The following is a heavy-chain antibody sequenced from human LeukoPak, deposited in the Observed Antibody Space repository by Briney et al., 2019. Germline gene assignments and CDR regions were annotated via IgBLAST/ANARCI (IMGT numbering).Heavy chain of an antibody. CDR2: IDPSAGST. CDR1: GYTFTNYY. D-gene: IGHD3-9*01. J-gene: IGHJ4*02. CDR3: ATVSHWSIYRGDY. Sequence: ASVKVSCKASGYTFTNYYMHWVRQAPGQGLEWMGVIDPSAGSTTYAQKFQGRVTMTRDTATSTVYMELSSLRSEDTAVYYCATVSHWSIYRGDYWGQGTLVTVSS. V-gene: IGHV1-46*01.